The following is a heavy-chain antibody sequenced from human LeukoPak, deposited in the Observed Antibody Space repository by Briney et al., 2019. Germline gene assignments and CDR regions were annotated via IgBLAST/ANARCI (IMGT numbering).Heavy chain of an antibody. V-gene: IGHV1-8*01. CDR1: GYTFTSYD. CDR3: ERSSNYDILTGYDY. J-gene: IGHJ4*02. CDR2: MNPNSGNT. Sequence: ASVKVSCKASGYTFTSYDINWVRQATGQGLEWMGWMNPNSGNTGYAQKFQGRVTMTRNTSISTAYMELSSLRSEDTAVYYCERSSNYDILTGYDYWGQGTLVTVSS. D-gene: IGHD3-9*01.